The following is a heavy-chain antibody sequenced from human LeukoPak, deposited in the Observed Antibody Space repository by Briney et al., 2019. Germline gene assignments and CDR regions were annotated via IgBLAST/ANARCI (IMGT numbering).Heavy chain of an antibody. J-gene: IGHJ3*02. Sequence: SQTLSPSCAISGDSVSSNSVAWNWIRQSPSRGLEWLGRAYSRSRGGRDYAISVRSRVNIDTVTSRNQFSLQLSSVTPEDTAVYYCARGTNSTFDIWGQGTMVTVSS. D-gene: IGHD1-7*01. CDR2: AYSRSRGGR. CDR3: ARGTNSTFDI. V-gene: IGHV6-1*01. CDR1: GDSVSSNSVA.